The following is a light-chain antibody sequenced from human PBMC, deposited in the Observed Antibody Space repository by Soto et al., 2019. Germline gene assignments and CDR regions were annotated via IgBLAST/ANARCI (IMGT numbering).Light chain of an antibody. V-gene: IGLV2-14*01. CDR1: SSDVGGYNY. J-gene: IGLJ1*01. Sequence: LTQPASVSGSPGQSITISCTGTSSDVGGYNYVSWYQQHPGKAPKLVIYEVSNRPSKVSNRFSGSKSGNTASLTISGLQAEDEADYYCSSYTRSSTPYVYGTGTKVTVL. CDR2: EVS. CDR3: SSYTRSSTPYV.